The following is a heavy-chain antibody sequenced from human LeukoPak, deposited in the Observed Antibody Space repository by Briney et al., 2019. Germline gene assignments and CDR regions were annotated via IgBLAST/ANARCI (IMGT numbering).Heavy chain of an antibody. CDR3: ARADWPFDY. CDR2: IYYSGST. J-gene: IGHJ4*02. CDR1: GGSISSYY. D-gene: IGHD2-21*01. V-gene: IGHV4-59*08. Sequence: SETLSLTCTVSGGSISSYYWSWIRQPPGKGLEWIGYIYYSGSTNYNPSLKSRVTISVDTSKNQFSLKLSSVTAADTAVYYCARADWPFDYWGQGTLVTVSS.